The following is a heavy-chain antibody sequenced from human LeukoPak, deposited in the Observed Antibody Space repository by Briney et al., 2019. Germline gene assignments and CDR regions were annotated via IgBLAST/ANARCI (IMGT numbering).Heavy chain of an antibody. J-gene: IGHJ4*02. V-gene: IGHV3-30*04. CDR1: GFTFSSYA. CDR2: ISYDGSNK. CDR3: ASGVTIFGVVIDYFDY. D-gene: IGHD3-3*01. Sequence: GRSLRLACAASGFTFSSYAMHWVRQAPGKGLEWVAVISYDGSNKYHADSVKGRFTISRDNSKNTLYLQMNSLRAEDTAVYYCASGVTIFGVVIDYFDYWGQGTLVTVSS.